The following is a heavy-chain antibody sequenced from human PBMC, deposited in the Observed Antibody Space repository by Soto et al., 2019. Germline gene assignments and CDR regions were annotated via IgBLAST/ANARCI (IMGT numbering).Heavy chain of an antibody. D-gene: IGHD6-6*01. CDR2: IKQDGSEK. Sequence: GESLKISCAASGFTFSSYWMSWVRQAPGKGLEWVANIKQDGSEKYYVDSVKGRFTISRDNAKNSLYLQMNSLRAEDTAVYYCARGYSSSNGGDAFDIWGQGTMVTVSS. J-gene: IGHJ3*02. CDR1: GFTFSSYW. V-gene: IGHV3-7*04. CDR3: ARGYSSSNGGDAFDI.